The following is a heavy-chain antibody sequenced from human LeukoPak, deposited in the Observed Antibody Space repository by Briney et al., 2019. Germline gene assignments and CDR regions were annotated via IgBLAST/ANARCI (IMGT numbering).Heavy chain of an antibody. CDR3: ARHKITMVRGVIPKNPTFDY. J-gene: IGHJ4*02. CDR2: IKQDGSEK. CDR1: GFTFSSYW. V-gene: IGHV3-7*01. D-gene: IGHD3-10*01. Sequence: GGSLRLSCAASGFTFSSYWMSWVRQAPGKGLEWVANIKQDGSEKYYVDSVKGRFTISRDNAKNSLYLQMNSLRAEDTAVYYCARHKITMVRGVIPKNPTFDYWGQGTLVTVSS.